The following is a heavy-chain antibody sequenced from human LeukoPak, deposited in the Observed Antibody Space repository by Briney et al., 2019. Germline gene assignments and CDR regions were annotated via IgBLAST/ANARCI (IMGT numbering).Heavy chain of an antibody. J-gene: IGHJ4*02. CDR1: GGSFSGYY. Sequence: SETLSLTCAVYGGSFSGYYWSWIRQPPGKGLEWIGEINHSGSTNYNPSLKSRVTISVDTSKNQFSLKLSSVTAADTAVYYCARHPGRLVIRYYFDYWGQGTLVTVSS. V-gene: IGHV4-34*01. CDR3: ARHPGRLVIRYYFDY. CDR2: INHSGST. D-gene: IGHD3-9*01.